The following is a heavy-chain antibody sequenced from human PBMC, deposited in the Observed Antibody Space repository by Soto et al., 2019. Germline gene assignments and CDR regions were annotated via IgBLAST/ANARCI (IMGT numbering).Heavy chain of an antibody. CDR2: ISYDGSNK. J-gene: IGHJ4*02. CDR1: GFTFSSYG. Sequence: QVQLVESGGGVVQPGRSLRLSCAASGFTFSSYGMHWVRQAPGKGLEWVAVISYDGSNKYYADSVKGRFTVSRDNSKNTLYLQMNSLRAEDTAVYYCAKGGGSWFDYWGQGTLVTVSS. V-gene: IGHV3-30*18. CDR3: AKGGGSWFDY. D-gene: IGHD6-13*01.